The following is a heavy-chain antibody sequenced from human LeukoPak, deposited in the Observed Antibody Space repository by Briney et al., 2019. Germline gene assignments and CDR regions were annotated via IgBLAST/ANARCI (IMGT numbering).Heavy chain of an antibody. J-gene: IGHJ5*02. V-gene: IGHV1-69*06. CDR2: IIPIFGTA. Sequence: ASVKVSCKASGYTFTSYGISWVRQAPGQGLEWMGGIIPIFGTANYAQKFQGRVTITADKSTSTAYMELSSLRSEDTAVYYCARDVAAATHNWFDPWGQGTLVTVSS. CDR1: GYTFTSYG. D-gene: IGHD6-13*01. CDR3: ARDVAAATHNWFDP.